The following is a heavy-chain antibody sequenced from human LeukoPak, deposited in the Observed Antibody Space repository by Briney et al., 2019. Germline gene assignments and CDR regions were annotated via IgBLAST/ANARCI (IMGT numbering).Heavy chain of an antibody. J-gene: IGHJ4*02. CDR2: MNPNSGDT. V-gene: IGHV1-8*01. Sequence: ASVTVSCTASGYIFTKNYMHWVRQAPGQGLEWLGWMNPNSGDTGYAQRFQGRVSMTRDTSITTAYMELSSLRSDDTAIYYCARNTPNYGDFDFWGQGTLVTVSS. CDR1: GYIFTKNY. CDR3: ARNTPNYGDFDF. D-gene: IGHD4-17*01.